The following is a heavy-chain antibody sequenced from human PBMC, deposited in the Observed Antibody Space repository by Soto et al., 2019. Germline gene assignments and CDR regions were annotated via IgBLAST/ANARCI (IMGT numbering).Heavy chain of an antibody. CDR3: ARAFCSTSCYPNGYFDY. CDR2: IYHSGST. CDR1: GGSISSGGYS. J-gene: IGHJ4*02. D-gene: IGHD2-2*01. Sequence: SETLSLTCTVSGGSISSGGYSWSWIRQPPGKGLEWIGYIYHSGSTYYNPSLKNRVTISVDRSKNQFSLKLSSVTAADTAVYYCARAFCSTSCYPNGYFDYWGQGTLVTVS. V-gene: IGHV4-30-2*01.